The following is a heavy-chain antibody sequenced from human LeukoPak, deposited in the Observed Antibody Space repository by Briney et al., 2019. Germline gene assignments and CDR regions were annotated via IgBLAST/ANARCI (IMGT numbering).Heavy chain of an antibody. CDR2: INHSGST. J-gene: IGHJ4*02. CDR1: GGSFSGYY. Sequence: SETLSLTCAVYGGSFSGYYWSWIRQPPGKGLEWIGEINHSGSTNYNPSLKSRVTISVDTSKNQFSLKLSSVTAADTAVYYCAKDRVAGPFFYFDYWGQGTLVTVSS. CDR3: AKDRVAGPFFYFDY. D-gene: IGHD6-19*01. V-gene: IGHV4-34*01.